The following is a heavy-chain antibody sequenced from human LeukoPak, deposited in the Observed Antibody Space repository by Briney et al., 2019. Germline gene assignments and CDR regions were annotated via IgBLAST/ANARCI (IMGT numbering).Heavy chain of an antibody. CDR3: AKGRGDYYDSSGYQAHFDY. CDR1: GFTFSSYA. CDR2: ISGSGGST. Sequence: GGSLRLSCAASGFTFSSYAMSCVRQAPGKGLEWVSAISGSGGSTYYADSVKGRFTISRDNSKNTLYLQMNSLRAEDTAVYYCAKGRGDYYDSSGYQAHFDYWGQGTLVTVSS. J-gene: IGHJ4*02. V-gene: IGHV3-23*01. D-gene: IGHD3-22*01.